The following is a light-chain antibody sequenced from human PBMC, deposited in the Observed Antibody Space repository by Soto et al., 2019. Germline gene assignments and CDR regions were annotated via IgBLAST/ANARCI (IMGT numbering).Light chain of an antibody. Sequence: EIVMTQSPATLSVSPGERGTRSCRASQSVSNNLAWYQQKPGQAPRLLIYSASIRATGIPARFSGSASGTEFTLTIGSLQSEDFAVYYCQQYNDWPTFGPGTKVDIK. V-gene: IGKV3-15*01. CDR1: QSVSNN. CDR3: QQYNDWPT. J-gene: IGKJ3*01. CDR2: SAS.